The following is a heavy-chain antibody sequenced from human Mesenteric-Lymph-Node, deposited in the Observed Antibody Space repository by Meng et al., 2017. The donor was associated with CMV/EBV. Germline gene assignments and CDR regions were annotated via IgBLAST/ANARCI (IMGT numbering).Heavy chain of an antibody. V-gene: IGHV1-2*02. CDR1: GYTSTGDS. CDR2: INPNSGGT. CDR3: AREGFDSSGYNFDY. J-gene: IGHJ4*02. D-gene: IGHD3-22*01. Sequence: KASGYTSTGDSMHWVRRSPGQGLEWMGWINPNSGGTNYAQKFQGRVTMTRDTSISTAYMELSRLRSDDTAVYYCAREGFDSSGYNFDYWGQGTLVTVSS.